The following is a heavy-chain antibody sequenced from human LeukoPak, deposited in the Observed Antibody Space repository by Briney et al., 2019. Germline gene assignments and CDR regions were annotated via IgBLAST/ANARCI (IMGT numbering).Heavy chain of an antibody. J-gene: IGHJ4*02. CDR2: ISGSGGST. Sequence: GGSLRLSCAASGFTFSSYAMSWVRQAPGKGLEWVSAISGSGGSTYYANSVKGRFTISRDNSKNTLYLQMNSLRAEDTAVYYCAKDPLWVVAATGTFDYWGQGTLVTVSS. D-gene: IGHD2-15*01. CDR1: GFTFSSYA. V-gene: IGHV3-23*01. CDR3: AKDPLWVVAATGTFDY.